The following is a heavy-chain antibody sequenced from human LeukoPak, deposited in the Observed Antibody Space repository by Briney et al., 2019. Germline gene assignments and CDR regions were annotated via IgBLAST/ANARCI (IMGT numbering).Heavy chain of an antibody. CDR2: IRYDGSNK. Sequence: PGGSLRLSCAASGFIFSNYGMHWVRQAPGKGLEWVAFIRYDGSNKYYADSVKGRFTISRDNSKNTLYLQMNSLRAEDTAVYYCAKDFWLEFGGVIAVAPDYWGQGTLVTVSS. CDR3: AKDFWLEFGGVIAVAPDY. D-gene: IGHD3-16*02. J-gene: IGHJ4*02. V-gene: IGHV3-30*02. CDR1: GFIFSNYG.